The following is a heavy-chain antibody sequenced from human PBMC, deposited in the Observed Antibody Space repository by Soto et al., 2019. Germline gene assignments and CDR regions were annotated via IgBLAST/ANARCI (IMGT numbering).Heavy chain of an antibody. D-gene: IGHD4-17*01. V-gene: IGHV1-18*01. CDR3: ERNSVSDYNVRDLYYFNY. CDR2: ISAYNGNT. CDR1: GYTFTSYG. J-gene: IGHJ4*02. Sequence: ASVKGSCKASGYTFTSYGISWVRQAPGQGLEWMGWISAYNGNTNYAQKLQGRVTMTTDTSTSTAYMELRSLRSDDTAVYYCERNSVSDYNVRDLYYFNYCGQRTMETDSS.